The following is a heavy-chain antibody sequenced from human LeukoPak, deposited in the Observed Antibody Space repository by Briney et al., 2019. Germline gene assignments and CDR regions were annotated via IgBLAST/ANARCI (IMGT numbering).Heavy chain of an antibody. CDR1: GFSLSTSGVG. J-gene: IGHJ6*03. D-gene: IGHD6-19*01. CDR3: AHSQVVAGTGYYYYYMDA. Sequence: ESGPTLVNPTQTLTLTCTFSGFSLSTSGVGVGWIRQPPGKALEWLALIYWDDDKRYSPSLKSRLTITKDTSKNQVVLTMTNMDPVDTATYYCAHSQVVAGTGYYYYYMDAWGKGTTVTVSS. CDR2: IYWDDDK. V-gene: IGHV2-5*02.